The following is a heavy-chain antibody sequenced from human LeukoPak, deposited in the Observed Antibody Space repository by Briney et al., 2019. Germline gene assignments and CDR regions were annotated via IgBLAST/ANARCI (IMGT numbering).Heavy chain of an antibody. J-gene: IGHJ4*02. Sequence: GASVKVSCKASGYTFTGYYMHWVRQAPGQGLEWMGWINPNSGGTNYAQKFQGRVTMTRDTSISTAYMELSRLRSDDTAVYYCARDKTAPPRDFDYWGQGTLVTVSS. CDR1: GYTFTGYY. V-gene: IGHV1-2*02. CDR2: INPNSGGT. CDR3: ARDKTAPPRDFDY. D-gene: IGHD2-21*02.